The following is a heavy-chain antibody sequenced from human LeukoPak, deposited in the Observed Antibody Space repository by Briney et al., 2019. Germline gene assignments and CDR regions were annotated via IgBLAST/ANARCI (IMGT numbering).Heavy chain of an antibody. CDR3: ARTELSQKAPGY. Sequence: ASVKVSCKASGYTFTSYYMHWVRQAPGQGLEWMGWINPNSGGTNYAQKFQGRFTMTRDTSISTAYMELSRLRSDDTAVYYCARTELSQKAPGYWGQGTLVTVSS. CDR2: INPNSGGT. D-gene: IGHD1-14*01. CDR1: GYTFTSYY. V-gene: IGHV1-2*02. J-gene: IGHJ4*02.